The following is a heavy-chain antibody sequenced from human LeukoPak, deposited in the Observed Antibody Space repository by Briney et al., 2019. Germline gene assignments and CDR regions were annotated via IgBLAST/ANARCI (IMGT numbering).Heavy chain of an antibody. CDR2: IYPGDSDT. CDR1: GYSFTNYW. V-gene: IGHV5-51*01. CDR3: ARELGFCRGGSCYSDS. D-gene: IGHD2-15*01. Sequence: GESLKISCKVSGYSFTNYWIGWVRQMPGKGLEYMGIIYPGDSDTIYSPSFQGQVTMSADKSISTAYLQWSSLKASDTAIYYCARELGFCRGGSCYSDSWGQGTLVTVSS. J-gene: IGHJ4*02.